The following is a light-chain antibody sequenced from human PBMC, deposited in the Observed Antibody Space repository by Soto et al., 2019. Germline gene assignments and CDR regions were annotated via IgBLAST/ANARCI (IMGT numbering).Light chain of an antibody. Sequence: QSALTQPASVSGSPAQSITISCTGSSSDVGGSGLVSWYQFHPGKAPKLLIFEGFKRPSGVSNRFSGSKSGSTAYLTISGLQTEDEADYYCWSYAGRSTWDVVFGGGTKLTVL. CDR2: EGF. CDR3: WSYAGRSTWDVV. J-gene: IGLJ2*01. CDR1: SSDVGGSGL. V-gene: IGLV2-23*01.